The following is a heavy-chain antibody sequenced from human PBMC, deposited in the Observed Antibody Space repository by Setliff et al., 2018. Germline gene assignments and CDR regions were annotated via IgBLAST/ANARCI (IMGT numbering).Heavy chain of an antibody. V-gene: IGHV1-2*02. Sequence: ASVKVSCKASGGTFSSYAISWVRQAPGQGLEWMGWINPNSGDTSYAQKFQGGVTLTRDTSISTAYMELSSLRSDDTAVYYCARDRVSGWYITHDHWGQGTLVTVSS. D-gene: IGHD6-19*01. J-gene: IGHJ4*02. CDR3: ARDRVSGWYITHDH. CDR1: GGTFSSYA. CDR2: INPNSGDT.